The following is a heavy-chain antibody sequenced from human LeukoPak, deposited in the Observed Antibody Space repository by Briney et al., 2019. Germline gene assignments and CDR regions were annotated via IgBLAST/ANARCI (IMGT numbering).Heavy chain of an antibody. D-gene: IGHD1-26*01. J-gene: IGHJ4*02. V-gene: IGHV4-59*01. CDR3: ARAKLLRFDY. Sequence: SETLSLTCSVSGGSISSYYWSWNRQPPGKGLEWIGYIYYSGSTNYNPSLKSRVTISVDPSKNQFSLKLSSVTAADTAVYYCARAKLLRFDYWGQGTLVTVSS. CDR1: GGSISSYY. CDR2: IYYSGST.